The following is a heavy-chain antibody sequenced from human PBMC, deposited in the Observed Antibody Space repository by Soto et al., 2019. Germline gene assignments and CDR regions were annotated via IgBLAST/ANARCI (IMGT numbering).Heavy chain of an antibody. Sequence: HPGGSLRLSCAASGFTFSSYGMHWVRQAPGKGLEWVAVISYDGSNKYYADSVKGRFTISRDNSKNTLYLQMNSLRAEDTAVYYCAKDQTLTGTTPTFDYWGQGTLVTVSS. CDR3: AKDQTLTGTTPTFDY. CDR2: ISYDGSNK. V-gene: IGHV3-30*18. D-gene: IGHD1-20*01. CDR1: GFTFSSYG. J-gene: IGHJ4*02.